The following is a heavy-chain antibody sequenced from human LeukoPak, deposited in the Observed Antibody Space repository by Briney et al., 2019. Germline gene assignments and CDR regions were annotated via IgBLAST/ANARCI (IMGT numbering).Heavy chain of an antibody. V-gene: IGHV3-33*01. CDR2: IYYDGSKK. CDR3: ATDRSLSWFDY. D-gene: IGHD6-13*01. CDR1: GLTLRNYG. Sequence: GGSLRLSCATSGLTLRNYGMHWVRQTPGKGPEWVAIIYYDGSKKFYADSVKGRFTISRDNSKNTVYLQMNSLRAEDTAVYYCATDRSLSWFDYWGQGTLVTVSS. J-gene: IGHJ4*02.